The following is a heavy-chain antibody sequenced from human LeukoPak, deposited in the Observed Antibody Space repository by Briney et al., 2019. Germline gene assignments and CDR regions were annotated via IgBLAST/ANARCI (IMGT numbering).Heavy chain of an antibody. CDR3: ASALHSSGWYEEDAFDI. CDR2: MNPNSGNT. J-gene: IGHJ3*02. CDR1: GYTFTSYD. Sequence: ASVKVSCKASGYTFTSYDINWLRQATGQGLEWMGWMNPNSGNTGYAQKFQGRVTITRKTSISTAYMELSSLRSEDTAVYYCASALHSSGWYEEDAFDIWGQGTMVTVSS. D-gene: IGHD6-13*01. V-gene: IGHV1-8*03.